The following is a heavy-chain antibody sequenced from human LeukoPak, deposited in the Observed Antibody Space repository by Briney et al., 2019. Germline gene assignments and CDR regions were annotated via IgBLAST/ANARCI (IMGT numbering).Heavy chain of an antibody. J-gene: IGHJ4*02. CDR1: GGSISSSSYY. Sequence: PSETLSLTCTVSGGSISSSSYYWGWIRQPPGKGLEWIGSIYYSGSTYYNPSLKSRVTISVDTSKNWFSLRLTSVTAADTAVYYCARGQKYTYGYTVTELGSRYFDYWGQGTLVTVSS. D-gene: IGHD5-18*01. CDR3: ARGQKYTYGYTVTELGSRYFDY. V-gene: IGHV4-39*07. CDR2: IYYSGST.